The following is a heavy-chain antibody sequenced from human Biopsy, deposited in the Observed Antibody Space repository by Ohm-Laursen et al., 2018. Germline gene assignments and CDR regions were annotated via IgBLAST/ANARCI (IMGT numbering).Heavy chain of an antibody. V-gene: IGHV4-59*11. CDR2: ISYTGYA. CDR1: GGSFTGHY. J-gene: IGHJ4*02. Sequence: GTLSLTCAVSGGSFTGHYWSWIRQPPGKGLEWIGHISYTGYASYNASLKSRVTISVDTSRNHFSLRLSSLTAADTAVYYCARGSNDFGGLYFPRWGQGTLLTVSS. D-gene: IGHD4-23*01. CDR3: ARGSNDFGGLYFPR.